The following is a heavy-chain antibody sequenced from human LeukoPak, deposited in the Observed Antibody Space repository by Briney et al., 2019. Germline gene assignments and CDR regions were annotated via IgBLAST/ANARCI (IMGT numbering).Heavy chain of an antibody. CDR2: IYYSGST. V-gene: IGHV4-39*07. D-gene: IGHD2-15*01. CDR3: ARDHCSGGSCYIDY. Sequence: SETLSLTCAVSGGSISSSYYWGWIRQPPGKGLEWIGSIYYSGSTYYNPSLKSRVTISVDTSKNQFSLKLSSVTAADTAVYYCARDHCSGGSCYIDYWGQGTLVTVSS. J-gene: IGHJ4*02. CDR1: GGSISSSYY.